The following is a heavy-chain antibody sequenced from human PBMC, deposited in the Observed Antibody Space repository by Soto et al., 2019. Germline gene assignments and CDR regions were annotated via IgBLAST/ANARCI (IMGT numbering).Heavy chain of an antibody. CDR3: ARALVFPGWFDP. D-gene: IGHD3-10*01. J-gene: IGHJ5*02. CDR2: VKSRSSGGTV. Sequence: SGGSLRLSCTASGFSFTIAWMTWVRQAPGKGLEWLGRVKSRSSGGTVDYAAPVKGRFTISRDDSKNTVILQMNSLRAEDTAVYYCARALVFPGWFDPWGQGTLVTVSS. CDR1: GFSFTIAW. V-gene: IGHV3-15*01.